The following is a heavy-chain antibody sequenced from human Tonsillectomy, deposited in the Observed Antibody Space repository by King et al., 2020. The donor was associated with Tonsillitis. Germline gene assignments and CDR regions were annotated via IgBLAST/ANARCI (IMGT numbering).Heavy chain of an antibody. CDR1: GFTFSDYY. D-gene: IGHD2-21*02. J-gene: IGHJ4*02. Sequence: VQLVESGGGLVKPGGSLRLSCAASGFTFSDYYMSWIRQAPRKGLEWVSYISSSSSYTNYADSVKGRFTISRDNAKNSLYLQMNSLRAEDTAVYYCARDPPAYCGGDCYPYYFDYWGQGTLVTVSS. CDR3: ARDPPAYCGGDCYPYYFDY. CDR2: ISSSSSYT. V-gene: IGHV3-11*05.